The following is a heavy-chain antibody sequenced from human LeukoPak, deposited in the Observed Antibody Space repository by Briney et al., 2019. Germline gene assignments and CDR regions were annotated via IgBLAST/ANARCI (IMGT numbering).Heavy chain of an antibody. V-gene: IGHV3-30-3*01. CDR1: GFTFSNYA. CDR3: ARDHAADIVATGEDY. CDR2: ISYDGHYK. D-gene: IGHD5-12*01. J-gene: IGHJ4*02. Sequence: GTSLRLSCAASGFTFSNYAMHWVRQAPGKGLEWVAVISYDGHYKYYADSVKGRFTISRDNSRNTLYLQMNSLRGEDTAVYYCARDHAADIVATGEDYWGQGTLVTVSS.